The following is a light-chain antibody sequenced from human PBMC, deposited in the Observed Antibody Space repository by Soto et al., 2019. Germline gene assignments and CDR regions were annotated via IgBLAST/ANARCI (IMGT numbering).Light chain of an antibody. Sequence: QSALTQPASVSGSPGQSITISCTGTSSDVGGYNYVSWYQQHPGKAPKLIIYDVNNRPSGVSNHLSGSKSGNTASLTISGLQAEDGADYYCSSYTSSNTQVFGTGTKVTVL. CDR1: SSDVGGYNY. J-gene: IGLJ1*01. CDR2: DVN. CDR3: SSYTSSNTQV. V-gene: IGLV2-14*01.